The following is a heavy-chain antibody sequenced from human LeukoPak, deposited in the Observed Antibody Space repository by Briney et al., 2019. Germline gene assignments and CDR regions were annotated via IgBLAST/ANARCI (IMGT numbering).Heavy chain of an antibody. CDR1: GYSFTSYW. D-gene: IGHD2-2*02. V-gene: IGHV5-51*01. CDR3: ARHYCSSTSCYTGGLDY. J-gene: IGHJ4*02. CDR2: IYPGDSDT. Sequence: GESLKISCKGSGYSFTSYWIGWVRQMPGKGLEWMGIIYPGDSDTRYSPSFQGQVTISTDKSISTAYLQWSSLKASDTAMYYCARHYCSSTSCYTGGLDYWGQGTLVTVSS.